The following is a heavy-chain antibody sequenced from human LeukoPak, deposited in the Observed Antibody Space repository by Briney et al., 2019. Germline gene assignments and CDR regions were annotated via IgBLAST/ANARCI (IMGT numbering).Heavy chain of an antibody. Sequence: SVKVSCKASGGTFSSYAISWVRQAPGQGLEWMGGIIPIFGTANYAQKFQGRVTITTDESTSTAYMELSSLRSEDTAVYYCAREIAVAGTRFPSWGQGTLVTVSS. CDR2: IIPIFGTA. CDR1: GGTFSSYA. J-gene: IGHJ4*02. D-gene: IGHD6-19*01. V-gene: IGHV1-69*05. CDR3: AREIAVAGTRFPS.